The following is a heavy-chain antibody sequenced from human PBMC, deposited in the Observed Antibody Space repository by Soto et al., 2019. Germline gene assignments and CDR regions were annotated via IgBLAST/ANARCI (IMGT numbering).Heavy chain of an antibody. Sequence: QVQLVQSGAEVKKPGSSVKVSCKASGGTFSSYAISWVRQAPGQGLEWMGGIIPIFGTANYAQKFQGRVTITADESTSTAYMELSSLRSEDTAVYYCARDHCSGGSCYSNGMDVWGPGTTVTVSS. CDR3: ARDHCSGGSCYSNGMDV. J-gene: IGHJ6*02. V-gene: IGHV1-69*01. D-gene: IGHD2-15*01. CDR1: GGTFSSYA. CDR2: IIPIFGTA.